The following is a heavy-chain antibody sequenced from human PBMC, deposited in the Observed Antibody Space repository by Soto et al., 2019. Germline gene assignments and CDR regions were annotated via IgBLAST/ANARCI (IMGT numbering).Heavy chain of an antibody. CDR1: GGSVSNKTYY. CDR3: ARTTAVPNTLRSRYFFGY. CDR2: VYYSGTT. V-gene: IGHV4-61*01. J-gene: IGHJ4*02. D-gene: IGHD4-17*01. Sequence: SETLSLTCSVSGGSVSNKTYYWSWIRQPPGKRLEWIGYVYYSGTTNYNPSLKSRVTISVDLSKNQFSLRLSSVTTADTALYYCARTTAVPNTLRSRYFFGYWGQGTLVTVSS.